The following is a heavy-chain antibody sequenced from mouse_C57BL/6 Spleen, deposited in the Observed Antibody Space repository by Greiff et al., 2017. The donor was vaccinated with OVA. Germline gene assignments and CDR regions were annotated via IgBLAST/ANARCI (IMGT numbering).Heavy chain of an antibody. CDR2: IDPETGGT. CDR1: GYTFTDYE. V-gene: IGHV1-15*01. Sequence: LQESGAELVRPGASVTLSCKASGYTFTDYEMHWVKQTPVHGLEWIGAIDPETGGTAYNQKFKGKAILTADKSSSTAYMELRSLTSEDSAVYYCTRGDYYGSSQFAYWGQGTLVTVSA. J-gene: IGHJ3*01. CDR3: TRGDYYGSSQFAY. D-gene: IGHD1-1*01.